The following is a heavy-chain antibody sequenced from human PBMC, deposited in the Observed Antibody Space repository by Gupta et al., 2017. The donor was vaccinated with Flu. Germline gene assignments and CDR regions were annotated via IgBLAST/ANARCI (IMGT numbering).Heavy chain of an antibody. CDR1: GFTFSSYA. J-gene: IGHJ6*02. D-gene: IGHD2-2*01. Sequence: EVQLLESGGGLVQPGGSLRLSCAASGFTFSSYAMSWVRQAPGKGLEWVSAISGSGGSTYYADSVKGRFTISRDNSKNTLYLQMNSLRAEDTDVYYCAKYSPGYCSSTSCYASLYYYYGMDVWGQGTTVTVSS. CDR3: AKYSPGYCSSTSCYASLYYYYGMDV. CDR2: ISGSGGST. V-gene: IGHV3-23*01.